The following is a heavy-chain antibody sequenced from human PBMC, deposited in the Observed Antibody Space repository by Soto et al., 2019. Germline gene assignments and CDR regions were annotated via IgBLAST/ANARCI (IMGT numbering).Heavy chain of an antibody. CDR3: ARARYYDWCFDL. CDR1: GCTLHNGGHS. Sequence: PPETMCLPSPVSGCTLHNGGHSWVWMLPSPGKGLEWIGYSYHGGSSYYNPSLQSRVTISVDRSKAQFYLTLTSVTAADTAVYFCARARYYDWCFDLWGLGNPVSGSA. J-gene: IGHJ4*02. CDR2: SYHGGSS. D-gene: IGHD3-9*01. V-gene: IGHV4-30-2*06.